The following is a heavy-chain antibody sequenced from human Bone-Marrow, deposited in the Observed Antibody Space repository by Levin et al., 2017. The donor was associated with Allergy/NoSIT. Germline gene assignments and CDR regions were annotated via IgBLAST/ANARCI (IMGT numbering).Heavy chain of an antibody. Sequence: GGSLRLSCAASGFTFTTSWLHWVRQAPGKGLVWVSLINSDGSDTRYADSVEGRFTVSRDNAKNTLYLQRNSLRAEDTAVYYCARRAGDRSLGYYFDYWGQGSLVSVSS. V-gene: IGHV3-74*01. CDR2: INSDGSDT. CDR1: GFTFTTSW. D-gene: IGHD3-16*01. J-gene: IGHJ4*02. CDR3: ARRAGDRSLGYYFDY.